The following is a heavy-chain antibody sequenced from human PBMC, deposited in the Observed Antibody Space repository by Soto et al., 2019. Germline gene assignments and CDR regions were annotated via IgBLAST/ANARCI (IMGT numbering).Heavy chain of an antibody. Sequence: GGSLRLSCAASGFTFSSYWMHWVRQAPGKGLVWVSRINSDGSSTSYADSVKGRFTISRDNAKNTLYLQMNSLRAEDTAVYYCARGYCSGGSCYFLNYYGMDVWGQGTTVTVSS. CDR2: INSDGSST. CDR3: ARGYCSGGSCYFLNYYGMDV. V-gene: IGHV3-74*01. D-gene: IGHD2-15*01. CDR1: GFTFSSYW. J-gene: IGHJ6*02.